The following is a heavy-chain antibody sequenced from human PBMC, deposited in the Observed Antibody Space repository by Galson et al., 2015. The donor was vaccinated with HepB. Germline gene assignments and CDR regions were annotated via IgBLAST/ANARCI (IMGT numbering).Heavy chain of an antibody. D-gene: IGHD2/OR15-2a*01. CDR3: VRDLTYFGTFVYYDALDI. Sequence: SLRLSCAASGFTFSSYWMTWVRQAPGKGLEWVANIKDDGSETNYVDSVKGRFTISRDNGATSLYLQMNTLRPEETAVYYCVRDLTYFGTFVYYDALDIWGHGTMVIVSS. CDR2: IKDDGSET. J-gene: IGHJ3*02. V-gene: IGHV3-7*01. CDR1: GFTFSSYW.